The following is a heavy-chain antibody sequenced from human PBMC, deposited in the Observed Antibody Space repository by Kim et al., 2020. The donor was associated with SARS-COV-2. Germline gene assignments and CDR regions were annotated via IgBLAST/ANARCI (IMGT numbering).Heavy chain of an antibody. CDR3: AKATEDDSSGESPGY. V-gene: IGHV3-23*01. D-gene: IGHD3-22*01. J-gene: IGHJ4*02. Sequence: SRKGRFTNSRDNSKHTRYLQMNSLRAEDTAVYYCAKATEDDSSGESPGYWGQGTLVTVSS.